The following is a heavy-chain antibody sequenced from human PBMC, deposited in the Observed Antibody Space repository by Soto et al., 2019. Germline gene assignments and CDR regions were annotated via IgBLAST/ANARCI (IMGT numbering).Heavy chain of an antibody. CDR2: INSDGSST. CDR1: GFTFSSYW. CDR3: ARGSNWGGYFDL. V-gene: IGHV3-74*01. D-gene: IGHD7-27*01. J-gene: IGHJ2*01. Sequence: GESLKISCAASGFTFSSYWMHWVRQAPGKGLVWVSRINSDGSSTSYADSVKGRFTISRDNAKNTLYLQMNSLRAEDTAVYYCARGSNWGGYFDLWGRGTLVTVSS.